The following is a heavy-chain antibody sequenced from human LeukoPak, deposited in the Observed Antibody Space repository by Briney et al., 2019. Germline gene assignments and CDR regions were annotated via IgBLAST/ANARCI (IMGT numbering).Heavy chain of an antibody. J-gene: IGHJ4*02. D-gene: IGHD2-2*01. CDR1: GFTFSSYA. Sequence: PGGSLRLSCAASGFTFSSYAMNWVGQAPGEGLEWVSGISGSGAGTNYADSVKGRFTISRDNSKNTLYLQMNSLRAEDTAVYYCAKAYCSSTICYCNYWGQGTLVTVSS. V-gene: IGHV3-23*01. CDR2: ISGSGAGT. CDR3: AKAYCSSTICYCNY.